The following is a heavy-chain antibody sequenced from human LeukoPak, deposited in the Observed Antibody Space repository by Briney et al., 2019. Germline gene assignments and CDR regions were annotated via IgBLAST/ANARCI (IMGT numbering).Heavy chain of an antibody. J-gene: IGHJ4*02. CDR3: ASNLYGSGNDPGY. CDR2: TYTGGGT. Sequence: GGSLRLSCAAAGFTISSNYMSWVRQAPGKGLEWVSVTYTGGGTYYADSVKGRFTISRDNSKNTLFLQMNNLRAEDTAVYYCASNLYGSGNDPGYWGQGTLVTVSS. D-gene: IGHD3-10*01. V-gene: IGHV3-66*01. CDR1: GFTISSNY.